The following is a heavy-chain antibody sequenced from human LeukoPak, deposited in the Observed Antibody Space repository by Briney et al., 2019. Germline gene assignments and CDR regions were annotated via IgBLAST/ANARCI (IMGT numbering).Heavy chain of an antibody. V-gene: IGHV4-59*08. CDR2: ISYSGNT. CDR1: GGSINSLY. D-gene: IGHD3-10*01. CDR3: ARHENSGSGYYKY. Sequence: SETLSLTCNVSGGSINSLYWSWIRQPPGKGLEWIGYISYSGNTNYNPSLKSRVSISVDTSKNQFSLKLSSVTAADTAVYYCARHENSGSGYYKYWGQGTLVTVSS. J-gene: IGHJ4*02.